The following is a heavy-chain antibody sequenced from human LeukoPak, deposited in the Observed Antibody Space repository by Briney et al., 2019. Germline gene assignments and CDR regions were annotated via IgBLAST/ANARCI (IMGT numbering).Heavy chain of an antibody. D-gene: IGHD1-14*01. CDR3: ARPVSDTHYYYYMDV. Sequence: GASVKVSCKASGYTFNSYGISWVRQAPGQGLEWMGWISAYNGNTNYAQRLQGRVTMTTDTSTSTAYMELRSLRSDDTAVYYCARPVSDTHYYYYMDVWGKGTTVTVSS. J-gene: IGHJ6*03. V-gene: IGHV1-18*04. CDR2: ISAYNGNT. CDR1: GYTFNSYG.